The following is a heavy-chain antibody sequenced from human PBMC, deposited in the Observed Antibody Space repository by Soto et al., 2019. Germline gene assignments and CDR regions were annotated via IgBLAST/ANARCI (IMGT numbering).Heavy chain of an antibody. D-gene: IGHD6-25*01. CDR2: IYYSGST. CDR3: SGADTLKEAVDI. CDR1: GGSISRGGYY. V-gene: IGHV4-31*03. J-gene: IGHJ3*02. Sequence: SETLSLTCTVSGGSISRGGYYWSWIRQHPGKGLAWIGYIYYSGSTYYNPSLESRVTISVDTSKNQFSLKLSSVTAAHTVVYYCSGADTLKEAVDIRGTGAMVTV.